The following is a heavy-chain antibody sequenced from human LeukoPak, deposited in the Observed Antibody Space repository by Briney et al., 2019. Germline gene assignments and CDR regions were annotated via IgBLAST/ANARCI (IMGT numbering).Heavy chain of an antibody. Sequence: SQTLSLTCTVSGGSISSGSYYWGWIRQPPGKGLEWIGSIYYSGSTYYNPSLKSRVTISVDTSKNQFSLKLSSVTAADTAVYYCATLAAAGDLVDYWGQGTLVTVSS. CDR2: IYYSGST. J-gene: IGHJ4*02. D-gene: IGHD6-13*01. V-gene: IGHV4-39*01. CDR1: GGSISSGSYY. CDR3: ATLAAAGDLVDY.